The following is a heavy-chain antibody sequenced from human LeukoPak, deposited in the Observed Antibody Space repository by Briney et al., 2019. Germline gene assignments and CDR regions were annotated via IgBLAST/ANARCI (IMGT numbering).Heavy chain of an antibody. J-gene: IGHJ4*02. CDR1: GFTFSSYS. CDR3: ARLMVRGVIILAHYFDY. CDR2: IKQDGSEK. D-gene: IGHD3-10*01. Sequence: GGSLRLSCAASGFTFSSYSMNWVRQAPGKGLEWVANIKQDGSEKYYVDSVKGRFTISRDNAKNSLYLQMNSLRAEDTAVYYCARLMVRGVIILAHYFDYWGQGTLVTVSS. V-gene: IGHV3-7*01.